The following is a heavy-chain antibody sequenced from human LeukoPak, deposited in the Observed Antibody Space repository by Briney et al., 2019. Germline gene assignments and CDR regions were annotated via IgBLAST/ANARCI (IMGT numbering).Heavy chain of an antibody. CDR3: ATGTPTTSHY. V-gene: IGHV1-69*05. CDR1: GGTFSTFS. Sequence: SVKVSXKPSGGTFSTFSFSWVRQAPGQGLEWMGRIIPIFRTSSYAHKFQGRLTIITDDSTGTAYMELSSLGSEDTAVYYCATGTPTTSHYWGQGTLVTVSS. D-gene: IGHD4-17*01. CDR2: IIPIFRTS. J-gene: IGHJ4*02.